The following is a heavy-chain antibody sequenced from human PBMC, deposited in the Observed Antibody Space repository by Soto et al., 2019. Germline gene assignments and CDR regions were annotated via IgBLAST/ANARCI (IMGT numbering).Heavy chain of an antibody. J-gene: IGHJ5*01. CDR3: ARVLFGRANWFDF. Sequence: SETLSLTCTVSGGSISGYYWSWIRQPPGKGLEWIGYMYNTGSTVYNPSFKSRVTISVDTSKNQFSLKLNSVTAADTAVYYCARVLFGRANWFDFWGQGILVTVSS. D-gene: IGHD3-3*01. V-gene: IGHV4-59*01. CDR2: MYNTGST. CDR1: GGSISGYY.